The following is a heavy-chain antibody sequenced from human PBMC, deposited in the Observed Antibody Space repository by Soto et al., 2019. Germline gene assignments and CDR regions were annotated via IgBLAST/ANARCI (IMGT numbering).Heavy chain of an antibody. Sequence: GESLKISCSGPGYDFVTNWIGWVRQRPGKGLEWMGMIYLGDSDTRYSPSFEGQVTLSADRSTSTVFLEWSFLMPFDTAMYFCALTGGFAPVYGFDVWDQGTSVAVSS. CDR3: ALTGGFAPVYGFDV. J-gene: IGHJ6*02. D-gene: IGHD7-27*01. CDR1: GYDFVTNW. V-gene: IGHV5-51*01. CDR2: IYLGDSDT.